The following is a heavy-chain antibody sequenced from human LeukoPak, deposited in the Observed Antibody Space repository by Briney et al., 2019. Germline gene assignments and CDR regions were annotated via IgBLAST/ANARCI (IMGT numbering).Heavy chain of an antibody. D-gene: IGHD5-12*01. Sequence: ASVKVSCKASGYTFTSYYMHWVRQAPGQGLEWMGIINPSGGSTSYAQKFQGRVTITADKSTSTAYMELSSLRSEDTAVFYCAREGGYYFDYWGQGTLVTVSS. V-gene: IGHV1-46*01. CDR1: GYTFTSYY. CDR3: AREGGYYFDY. CDR2: INPSGGST. J-gene: IGHJ4*02.